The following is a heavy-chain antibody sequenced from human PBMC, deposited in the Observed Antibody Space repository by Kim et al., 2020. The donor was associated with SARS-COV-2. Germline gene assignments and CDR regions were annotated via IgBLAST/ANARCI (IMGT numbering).Heavy chain of an antibody. CDR2: IYYSGST. CDR1: GGSISSSSYY. D-gene: IGHD3-9*01. J-gene: IGHJ4*02. Sequence: ETLSLTCTVSGGSISSSSYYWGWIRQPPGKGLEWIGSIYYSGSTYYNPSLKSRVTISVDTSKNQFSLKLSSVTAADTAVYYCARLHYDILTGSRYYFDYWGQGTLVTLSS. V-gene: IGHV4-39*01. CDR3: ARLHYDILTGSRYYFDY.